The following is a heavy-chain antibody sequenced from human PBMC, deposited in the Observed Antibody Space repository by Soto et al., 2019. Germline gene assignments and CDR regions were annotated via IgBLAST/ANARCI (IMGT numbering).Heavy chain of an antibody. Sequence: PSETLSLTCTVSGGSISSGDYYWSWIRQPPGKGLEWIGYIYYSGSTYYNPSPKSRVTISVDTSKNQFSLKLSSVTAADTAVYYCARDGSGYDPFDYWGQGTLVTVSS. CDR1: GGSISSGDYY. D-gene: IGHD5-12*01. V-gene: IGHV4-30-4*01. CDR2: IYYSGST. CDR3: ARDGSGYDPFDY. J-gene: IGHJ4*02.